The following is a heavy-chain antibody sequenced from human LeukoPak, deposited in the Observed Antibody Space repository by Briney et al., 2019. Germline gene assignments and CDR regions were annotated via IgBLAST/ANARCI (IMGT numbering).Heavy chain of an antibody. D-gene: IGHD2-21*01. CDR2: ISGSGGNT. CDR1: GFTFSGPA. V-gene: IGHV3-23*01. J-gene: IGHJ4*02. Sequence: PGGSLRLSCAASGFTFSGPAMRWVRQTPGKGLEWVSSISGSGGNTYYADSVKGRFTISRDNSKNTVYLQMNSLRAEDTAVYYCAKGNPLFYFDYWGQGTLVTVSS. CDR3: AKGNPLFYFDY.